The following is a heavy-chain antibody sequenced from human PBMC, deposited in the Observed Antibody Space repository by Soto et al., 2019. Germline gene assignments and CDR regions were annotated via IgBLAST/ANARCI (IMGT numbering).Heavy chain of an antibody. CDR2: ISGRGGST. CDR1: GFTFSNYA. V-gene: IGHV3-23*01. J-gene: IGHJ4*02. Sequence: VSLRLSCAASGFTFSNYAMNWVRQAPGKGLEWVSTISGRGGSTYYADSVKGRFTISRDNSKNILYLQMNSLRAEDTAVYYCAKATMTLVVIRLDSWGQGTLVTVSS. CDR3: AKATMTLVVIRLDS. D-gene: IGHD3-22*01.